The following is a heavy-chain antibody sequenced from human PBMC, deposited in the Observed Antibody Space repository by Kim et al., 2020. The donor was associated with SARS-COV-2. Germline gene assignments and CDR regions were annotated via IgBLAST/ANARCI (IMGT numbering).Heavy chain of an antibody. CDR1: GFTFSTYW. CDR2: INRDGSEK. D-gene: IGHD2-2*01. V-gene: IGHV3-7*01. Sequence: GGSLRLSCAASGFTFSTYWMCWVRQAPGKGLEWVANINRDGSEKYYADSVKGRFTISRDNAKNALYLQMNSLRAEDTAVYYCARPSSTSCPGHYMHVWGKGPTLTVP. CDR3: ARPSSTSCPGHYMHV. J-gene: IGHJ6*03.